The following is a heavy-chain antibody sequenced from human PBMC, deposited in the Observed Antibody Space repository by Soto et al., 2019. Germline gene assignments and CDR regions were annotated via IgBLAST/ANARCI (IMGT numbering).Heavy chain of an antibody. CDR1: GFTFSIYD. CDR2: IGTAGDT. J-gene: IGHJ4*02. D-gene: IGHD3-16*01. Sequence: PGGSLRLSCAASGFTFSIYDMHWVRQATGKGLEWVSTIGTAGDTYYPGSVKGRFTISRENARNSLYLQMNSLRAADTAVYYCARGPRKGALDYWGQGTLVTVS. CDR3: ARGPRKGALDY. V-gene: IGHV3-13*01.